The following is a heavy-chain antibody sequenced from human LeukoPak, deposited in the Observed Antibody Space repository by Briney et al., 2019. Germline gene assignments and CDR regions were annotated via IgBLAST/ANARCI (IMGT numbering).Heavy chain of an antibody. V-gene: IGHV3-21*01. CDR1: GFTFSSYS. D-gene: IGHD2-2*01. CDR2: ISSSSSYI. CDR3: ARDRYCSSTSCPPLDYYYYYMDV. J-gene: IGHJ6*03. Sequence: GGSLRLSCAASGFTFSSYSMSWVRQAPGKGLEWVSSISSSSSYIYYADSVKGRFTISRDNAKNSLYLQMNSLRAEDTAVYYCARDRYCSSTSCPPLDYYYYYMDVWGKGTTVTISS.